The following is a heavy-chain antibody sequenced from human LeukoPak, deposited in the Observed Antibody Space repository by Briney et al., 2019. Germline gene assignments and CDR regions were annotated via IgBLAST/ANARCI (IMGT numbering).Heavy chain of an antibody. CDR3: ARIPLWSNAFDI. V-gene: IGHV1-69*13. J-gene: IGHJ3*02. CDR1: GGIFSNYA. Sequence: SVKVSCKASGGIFSNYAISWVRQAPGQGLEWMGGIIPIFGTANYAEKFRGRVTITADETTSTAYMELSSLRSEDTAVYYCARIPLWSNAFDIWGQGTMVTVSS. CDR2: IIPIFGTA. D-gene: IGHD3-10*01.